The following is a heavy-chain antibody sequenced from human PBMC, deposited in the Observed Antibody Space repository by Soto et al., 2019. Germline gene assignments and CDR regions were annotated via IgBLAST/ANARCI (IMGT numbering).Heavy chain of an antibody. Sequence: NWVRQATGQGLEWMGWMNPNSGNTGYAQKFQGRVTMTRNTSISTAYMELSSLRSEDTAVYYCASYNQRGYYGMDVWGQGTSVTVSS. CDR2: MNPNSGNT. J-gene: IGHJ6*02. V-gene: IGHV1-8*01. D-gene: IGHD1-20*01. CDR3: ASYNQRGYYGMDV.